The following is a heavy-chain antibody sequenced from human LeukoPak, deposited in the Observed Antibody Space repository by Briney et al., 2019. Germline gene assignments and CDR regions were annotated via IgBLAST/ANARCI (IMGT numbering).Heavy chain of an antibody. CDR1: GGTFSSYA. Sequence: SVKVSCKASGGTFSSYAISLVRQAPGQGLEWMGGIIPIFGTANYAQKFQGRVTITADESTSTAYMELSSLRSEDTAVYYCERPGIAAAGTVSFDYWGQETLVTVSS. J-gene: IGHJ4*02. CDR2: IIPIFGTA. V-gene: IGHV1-69*01. D-gene: IGHD6-13*01. CDR3: ERPGIAAAGTVSFDY.